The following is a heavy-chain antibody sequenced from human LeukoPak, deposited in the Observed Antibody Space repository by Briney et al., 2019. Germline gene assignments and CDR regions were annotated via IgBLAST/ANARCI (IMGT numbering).Heavy chain of an antibody. CDR3: AKYVGAMIVVPYFDN. Sequence: PGGSLRLSCAASGFTFSSYAMTWVRQAPGKGLEWVSSISGSGFTTYHSDSMKGRFTISRDNSRNTLYLQMSSLRAEDTAVYYCAKYVGAMIVVPYFDNWGQGTLVTVSS. D-gene: IGHD3-22*01. CDR2: ISGSGFTT. J-gene: IGHJ4*02. V-gene: IGHV3-23*01. CDR1: GFTFSSYA.